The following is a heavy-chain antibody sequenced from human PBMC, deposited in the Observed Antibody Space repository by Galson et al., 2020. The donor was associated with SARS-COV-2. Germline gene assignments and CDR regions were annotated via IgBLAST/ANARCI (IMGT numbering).Heavy chain of an antibody. J-gene: IGHJ5*02. CDR1: DFTFFTYA. CDR2: IGPGGATT. D-gene: IGHD5-18*01. CDR3: ARDRLGGYSFFFDP. Sequence: GGSLRLSCAASDFTFFTYAMSWVRQAPGKGLEWVSAIGPGGATTHYADSVKGRFNISRDNSKNMLYLQMNSLRAEDTAVYYCARDRLGGYSFFFDPWGQGTLVTFSS. V-gene: IGHV3-23*01.